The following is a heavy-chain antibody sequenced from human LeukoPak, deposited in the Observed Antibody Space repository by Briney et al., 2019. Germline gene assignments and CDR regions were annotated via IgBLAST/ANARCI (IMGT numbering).Heavy chain of an antibody. CDR1: GYTFTTYY. J-gene: IGHJ4*02. V-gene: IGHV1-46*01. D-gene: IGHD6-19*01. Sequence: GASVKVSCKASGYTFTTYYMHWVRQAPGQGLEWMGLINPSDGSTSYAQKFQGRVTITADKSTSTAYMELSSLRSEDTAVYYCARDSSGWYFDYWGQGTLVTVSS. CDR3: ARDSSGWYFDY. CDR2: INPSDGST.